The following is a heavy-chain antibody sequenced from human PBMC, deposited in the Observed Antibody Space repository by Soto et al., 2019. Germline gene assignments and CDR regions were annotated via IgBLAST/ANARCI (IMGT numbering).Heavy chain of an antibody. V-gene: IGHV1-46*03. Sequence: ASVKVSCKASGYTFTSYYMHWVRQAPGQGLEWMGIINPSGGSTSYAQKFQGRVTMARDTSTSTVYMELSSLRSEDTAVYYCASAIAAAGTQHAFDIWGQGTMVTVSS. J-gene: IGHJ3*02. CDR1: GYTFTSYY. CDR2: INPSGGST. CDR3: ASAIAAAGTQHAFDI. D-gene: IGHD6-13*01.